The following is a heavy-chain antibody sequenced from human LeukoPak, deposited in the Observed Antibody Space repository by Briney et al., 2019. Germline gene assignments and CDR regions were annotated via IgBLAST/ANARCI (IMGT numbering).Heavy chain of an antibody. D-gene: IGHD3-16*01. CDR1: GGSISSSSYY. J-gene: IGHJ6*03. Sequence: SSETLSLTCTVSGGSISSSSYYWGWIRQPPGKGLEWIGSIYYSGSTYYNPSLKSRLTISVDTSKNQFSLKLSSVTAADTAVYYCARETSQKGAHYMDVWGKGTTVTISS. CDR3: ARETSQKGAHYMDV. CDR2: IYYSGST. V-gene: IGHV4-39*07.